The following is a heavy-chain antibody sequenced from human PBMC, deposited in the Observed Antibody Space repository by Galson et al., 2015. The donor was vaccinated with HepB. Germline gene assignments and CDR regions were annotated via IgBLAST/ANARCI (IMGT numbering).Heavy chain of an antibody. CDR3: ARDRATVTRLPRGYNWFDP. J-gene: IGHJ5*02. V-gene: IGHV1-2*02. D-gene: IGHD4-17*01. Sequence: SVKVSCKASGYTFTGYYMHWVRQAPGQGLEWMGWINPNSGGTNYAQKFQGRVTMTRDTSISTAYMELSRLRSDDTAVYYCARDRATVTRLPRGYNWFDPWGQGPLVTVSS. CDR2: INPNSGGT. CDR1: GYTFTGYY.